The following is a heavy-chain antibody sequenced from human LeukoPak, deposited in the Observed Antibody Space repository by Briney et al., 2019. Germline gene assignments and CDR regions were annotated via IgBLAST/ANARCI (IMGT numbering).Heavy chain of an antibody. CDR3: ARKDCSSTSCCLSSFDY. D-gene: IGHD2-2*01. J-gene: IGHJ4*02. CDR1: GFTFSSYS. CDR2: ISSSSSTI. V-gene: IGHV3-48*01. Sequence: PGGSLRLSCAASGFTFSSYSMNWVRQAPGKGLEWVSYISSSSSTIYYADSVKGRFTISRDNAKNSLYLQMNSLRAEDTAVYYCARKDCSSTSCCLSSFDYWGQGTLVTVSS.